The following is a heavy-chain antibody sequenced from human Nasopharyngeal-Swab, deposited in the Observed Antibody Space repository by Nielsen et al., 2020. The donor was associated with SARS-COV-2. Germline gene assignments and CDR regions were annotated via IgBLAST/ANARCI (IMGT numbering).Heavy chain of an antibody. Sequence: SETLSLTCAVYGGSFSGYYWSWIRQPPGKGLEWIGEINHSGSTNYNPSLKSRVTISVDTSKNQFSLKLSSVTAADTAVYYCARATYYGVYPLDYWGQGTLVTVSS. D-gene: IGHD4-17*01. CDR3: ARATYYGVYPLDY. J-gene: IGHJ4*02. CDR2: INHSGST. CDR1: GGSFSGYY. V-gene: IGHV4-34*01.